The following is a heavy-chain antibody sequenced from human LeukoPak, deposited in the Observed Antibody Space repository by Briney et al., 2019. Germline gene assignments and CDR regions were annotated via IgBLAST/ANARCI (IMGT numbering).Heavy chain of an antibody. D-gene: IGHD5-18*01. V-gene: IGHV3-7*01. CDR2: IKKDGSEK. J-gene: IGHJ4*02. Sequence: PGGSLRLSCAASGFTFSRYWMNWVRQTPGKGLEWVANIKKDGSEKYYVDSVKGRFTISRDNAKTSLYLQMNSLRAEDTAVYYCARDLSGITGYTYGRGIDYWGQGTLVTVSS. CDR1: GFTFSRYW. CDR3: ARDLSGITGYTYGRGIDY.